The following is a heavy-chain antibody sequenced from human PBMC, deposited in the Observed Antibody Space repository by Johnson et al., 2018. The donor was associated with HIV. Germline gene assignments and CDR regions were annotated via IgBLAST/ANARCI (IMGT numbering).Heavy chain of an antibody. J-gene: IGHJ3*02. V-gene: IGHV3-NL1*01. CDR2: IYSGGST. Sequence: QVQLVESGGGVVQPGRSLRLSCAASGFTFNSYGMHWVRQAPGKGLEWVSVIYSGGSTYYADSVKGRFTISRDNSKNTLYLQMNSPRAEDTAVYYCARASSGYYSDAFDIWGQGTMVTVSS. CDR1: GFTFNSYG. CDR3: ARASSGYYSDAFDI. D-gene: IGHD3-22*01.